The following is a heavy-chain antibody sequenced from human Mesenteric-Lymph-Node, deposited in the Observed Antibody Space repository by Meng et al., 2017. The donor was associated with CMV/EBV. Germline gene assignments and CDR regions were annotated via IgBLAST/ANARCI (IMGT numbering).Heavy chain of an antibody. Sequence: ASVKVSCKASGYRFTAHYIHWVRQAPGQGLEWMGWFNPNTGGTKYAQKFQGRVTMTRDTSISTAYMELRSLRSDDTAVYYCARDGTYNWNDLGYWGQGTLVTVSS. CDR1: GYRFTAHY. V-gene: IGHV1-2*02. D-gene: IGHD1-1*01. CDR2: FNPNTGGT. CDR3: ARDGTYNWNDLGY. J-gene: IGHJ4*02.